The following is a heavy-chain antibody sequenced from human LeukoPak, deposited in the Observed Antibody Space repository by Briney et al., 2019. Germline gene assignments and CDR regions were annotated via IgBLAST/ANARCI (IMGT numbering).Heavy chain of an antibody. J-gene: IGHJ4*02. CDR1: GFTFSSYA. D-gene: IGHD6-19*01. CDR3: ARVSLRGRIAVAGPFDY. CDR2: ISYDGSNK. Sequence: GGSLRLSCAASGFTFSSYAMHWVRQAPGKGLEWVAVISYDGSNKYYADSVKGRFTISRDNSKNTLYLQMNSLRAEDTAVYYCARVSLRGRIAVAGPFDYWGQGTLVTVSS. V-gene: IGHV3-30*04.